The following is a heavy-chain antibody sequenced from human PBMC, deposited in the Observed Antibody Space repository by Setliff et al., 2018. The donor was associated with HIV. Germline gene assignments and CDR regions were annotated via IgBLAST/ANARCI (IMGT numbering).Heavy chain of an antibody. V-gene: IGHV4-34*01. CDR3: ARGLPGTYRYSYYYYMDV. CDR2: ISHSGST. D-gene: IGHD3-16*02. Sequence: PSETLSLTCAVYGGSFSGYYWSWIRQPPGKGLEWIGEISHSGSTNYNPSLKSRVTISIDTSKNQFSPKVSSVTAADTALYYCARGLPGTYRYSYYYYMDVWDKGTTVTVSS. J-gene: IGHJ6*03. CDR1: GGSFSGYY.